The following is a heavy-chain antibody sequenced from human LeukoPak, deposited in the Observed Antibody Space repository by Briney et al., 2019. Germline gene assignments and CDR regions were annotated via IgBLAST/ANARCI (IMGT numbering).Heavy chain of an antibody. Sequence: SETLSLTCTVSGGPISSYYWSWIRQPPGKGLEWIGYIHYSATTNYNPSLKSRVTMSVDTSKNQFSLKLSSVTAADTAVYYCARDPLWFGEAVFDYWGQGTLVTVSS. V-gene: IGHV4-59*12. J-gene: IGHJ4*02. CDR2: IHYSATT. CDR1: GGPISSYY. D-gene: IGHD3-10*01. CDR3: ARDPLWFGEAVFDY.